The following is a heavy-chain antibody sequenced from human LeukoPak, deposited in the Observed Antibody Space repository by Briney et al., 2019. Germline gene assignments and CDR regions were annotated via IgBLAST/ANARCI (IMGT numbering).Heavy chain of an antibody. V-gene: IGHV4-39*02. CDR2: IYYSGST. Sequence: SETQSLTCTVSGGSMHSSNYYWGWIRQPPGKGLEWIGSIYYSGSTYYNPSLKSRVTISVDTSKNQFSLKLSSVTAADTAVYYCARDPIWGQGTLVTVSS. CDR3: ARDPI. CDR1: GGSMHSSNYY. J-gene: IGHJ1*01.